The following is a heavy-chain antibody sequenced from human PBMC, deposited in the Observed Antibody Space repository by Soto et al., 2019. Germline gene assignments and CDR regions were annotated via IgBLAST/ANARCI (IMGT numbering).Heavy chain of an antibody. CDR1: GFTFSSYS. V-gene: IGHV3-21*01. J-gene: IGHJ3*02. CDR3: AREYYGSGSYYSTLDAFDI. Sequence: PGGSLRLSCAASGFTFSSYSMNWVRQAPGKGLEWVSSISSSSSYIYYADSVKGRFTISRDNAKNSLYLQMNSLRAEDTAVCYCAREYYGSGSYYSTLDAFDIWGQGTMVTVSS. CDR2: ISSSSSYI. D-gene: IGHD3-10*01.